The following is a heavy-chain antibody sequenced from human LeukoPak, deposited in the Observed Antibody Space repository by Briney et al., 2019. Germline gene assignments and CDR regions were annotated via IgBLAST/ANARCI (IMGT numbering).Heavy chain of an antibody. CDR1: GYTFTGYY. CDR2: INPNSGGT. V-gene: IGHV1-2*02. CDR3: ARGGFGITMVRGVISYFDY. J-gene: IGHJ4*02. D-gene: IGHD3-10*01. Sequence: ASVKVSCKASGYTFTGYYMHWVRQAPGQGLEWMGWINPNSGGTNYAQKFQGRVTMTRDTSISTAYMELSRLRSDDTAVYYCARGGFGITMVRGVISYFDYWGQGTLVTVSS.